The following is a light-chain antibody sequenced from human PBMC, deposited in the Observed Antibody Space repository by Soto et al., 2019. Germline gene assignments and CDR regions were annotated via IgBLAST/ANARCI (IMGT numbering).Light chain of an antibody. Sequence: EIVMTQSPATLSVSPGERATLSCRASQSVSSNFVWYQQKPGQAPRSLIYGASTRATGILARFSGSGSGTEFTLTISSLESEDFAVYYCQQYDNSPCTFGQGTRLEIK. V-gene: IGKV3-15*01. CDR2: GAS. CDR3: QQYDNSPCT. CDR1: QSVSSN. J-gene: IGKJ5*01.